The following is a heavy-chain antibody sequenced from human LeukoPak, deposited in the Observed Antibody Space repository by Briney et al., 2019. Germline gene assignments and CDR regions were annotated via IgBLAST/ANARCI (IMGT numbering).Heavy chain of an antibody. V-gene: IGHV3-30*02. D-gene: IGHD3-3*01. Sequence: EGSLRLSCAASVFTFSVYGMHWVRQAPGKGLEWVAFIRSDGGNKDYADSVKGRFTISRDNSKNTLYLQMHSLRAEDTAVYYCAKDSPFWSGSEHFYYMDVWGKGTTVTVSS. J-gene: IGHJ6*03. CDR1: VFTFSVYG. CDR3: AKDSPFWSGSEHFYYMDV. CDR2: IRSDGGNK.